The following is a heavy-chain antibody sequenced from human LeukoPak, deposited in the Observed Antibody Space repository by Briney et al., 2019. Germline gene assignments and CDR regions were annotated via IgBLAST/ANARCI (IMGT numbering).Heavy chain of an antibody. CDR2: IYTSGST. CDR3: ARVIMITFGGIKFDP. D-gene: IGHD3-16*01. V-gene: IGHV4-4*07. J-gene: IGHJ5*02. CDR1: GGSISSYY. Sequence: SETLSLTCTVSGGSISSYYWSWIRQPAGKGLEWIGRIYTSGSTNYNPSLKSRVTISVDKSKNQFSLMLSSVTAADTAVYYCARVIMITFGGIKFDPWGQGTLVTVSS.